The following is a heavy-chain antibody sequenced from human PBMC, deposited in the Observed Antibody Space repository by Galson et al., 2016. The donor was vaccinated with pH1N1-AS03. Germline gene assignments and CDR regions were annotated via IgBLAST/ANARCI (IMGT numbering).Heavy chain of an antibody. D-gene: IGHD6-13*01. J-gene: IGHJ4*02. CDR3: ARATAVGPPYFDY. Sequence: ETLSLTCTVSSGSISSYSWNWIRRPPGKGLEWIGSIYSIGGTNYNPSLESRITISVETSKNQFSLKLRSVTAADPAVYYCARATAVGPPYFDYWGQGTVATVSS. CDR2: IYSIGGT. V-gene: IGHV4-59*01. CDR1: SGSISSYS.